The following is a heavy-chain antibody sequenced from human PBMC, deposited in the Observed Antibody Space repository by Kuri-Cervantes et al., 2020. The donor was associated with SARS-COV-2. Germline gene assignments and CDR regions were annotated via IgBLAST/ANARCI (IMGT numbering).Heavy chain of an antibody. V-gene: IGHV4-39*07. D-gene: IGHD3-10*01. CDR2: IYYSGST. J-gene: IGHJ5*02. CDR1: GGSISSSSYY. Sequence: SETLSLTCTVSGGSISSSSYYWGWIRQPPGKGLEWIGSIYYSGSTYYNPSLKSRVTISVDTSKNQFSLKLSSVTAADTAVYYCARQGRYTMVRGVIGWFDPWGQGTLVTVSS. CDR3: ARQGRYTMVRGVIGWFDP.